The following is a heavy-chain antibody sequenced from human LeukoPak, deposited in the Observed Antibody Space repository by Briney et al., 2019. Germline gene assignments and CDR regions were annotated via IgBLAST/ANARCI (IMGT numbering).Heavy chain of an antibody. Sequence: GGSLRLSCAASGFTFGSYGMHWVRQAPGKGLEWVAVIWYDGSNKYYADSVKGRFTISRDNSKNTLYLHMNSLRAEDTAVYFCARDRGDYNHNFDYWGQGTLVTVSS. CDR2: IWYDGSNK. V-gene: IGHV3-33*01. J-gene: IGHJ4*02. CDR3: ARDRGDYNHNFDY. D-gene: IGHD4-17*01. CDR1: GFTFGSYG.